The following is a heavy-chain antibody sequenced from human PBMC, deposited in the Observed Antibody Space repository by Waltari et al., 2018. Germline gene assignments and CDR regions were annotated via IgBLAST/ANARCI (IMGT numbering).Heavy chain of an antibody. J-gene: IGHJ5*02. D-gene: IGHD3-10*01. CDR3: AREGWELLRWFDP. Sequence: EVQLVESGGGLVQPGGSLRLSGAASGFTFSSYEMNWVRQAPGKGLEWVSYISSSGSTIYYADSVKGRFTISRDNAKNSLYLQMNSLRAEDTAVYYCAREGWELLRWFDPWGQGTLVTVSS. CDR1: GFTFSSYE. CDR2: ISSSGSTI. V-gene: IGHV3-48*03.